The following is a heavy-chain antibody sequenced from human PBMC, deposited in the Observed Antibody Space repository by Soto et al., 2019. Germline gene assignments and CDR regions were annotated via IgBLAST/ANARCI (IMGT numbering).Heavy chain of an antibody. Sequence: EVRLLESGGGLVQPGGSLRLSCAASGFTFSNYPMSWVRQAPGKGLVWVSTLDNGNGDTYYADSVKGRFTISRDDSKSTLYLQMSSLRAEDTALYYCARDPWGNHQLLLNEDYWGQGTLVTVSS. CDR1: GFTFSNYP. CDR2: LDNGNGDT. CDR3: ARDPWGNHQLLLNEDY. D-gene: IGHD2-2*01. V-gene: IGHV3-23*01. J-gene: IGHJ4*02.